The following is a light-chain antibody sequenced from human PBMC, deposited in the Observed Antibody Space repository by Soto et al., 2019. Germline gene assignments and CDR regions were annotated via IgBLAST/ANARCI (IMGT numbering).Light chain of an antibody. CDR3: LQTYSNPLT. CDR1: QSVSSD. CDR2: AAS. J-gene: IGKJ4*01. Sequence: DIQMTQSPSSLSASLGDRVTITCRAVQSVSSDLNGYQQKPGKAPKLLLYAASHLQSGVPSRFSGSGSVTDFTLTITSLQPEDFATYYCLQTYSNPLTFGGGTKVDIK. V-gene: IGKV1-39*01.